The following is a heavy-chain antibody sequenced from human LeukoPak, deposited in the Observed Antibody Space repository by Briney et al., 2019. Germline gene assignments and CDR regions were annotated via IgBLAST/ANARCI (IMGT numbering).Heavy chain of an antibody. V-gene: IGHV1-2*04. CDR3: ARSPPGYSSGEYYFDY. Sequence: ASVKVSCKASGYTFTGYYMHWVRQAPGQGLEWMGWINPNSGGTNYAQKSQGWVTMTRDTSISTAYMELSRLRSDDTAVYYCARSPPGYSSGEYYFDYWGQGTLVTVSS. CDR2: INPNSGGT. D-gene: IGHD6-19*01. CDR1: GYTFTGYY. J-gene: IGHJ4*02.